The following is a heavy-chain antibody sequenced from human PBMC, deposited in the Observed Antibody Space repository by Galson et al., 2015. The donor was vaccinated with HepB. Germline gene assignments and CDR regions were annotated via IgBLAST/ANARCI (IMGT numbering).Heavy chain of an antibody. CDR2: IDWDDDK. J-gene: IGHJ4*02. D-gene: IGHD3-10*01. CDR1: GFSLSTSGMC. V-gene: IGHV2-70*11. Sequence: PALVKPTQTLTLTCTFSGFSLSTSGMCVSWIRQPPGKALEWLARIDWDDDKYYSTSLKTRVTISKDTSKNQVVLTMTNMDPVDTATYYCARIRYGSGEDYWGQGTLVTVSS. CDR3: ARIRYGSGEDY.